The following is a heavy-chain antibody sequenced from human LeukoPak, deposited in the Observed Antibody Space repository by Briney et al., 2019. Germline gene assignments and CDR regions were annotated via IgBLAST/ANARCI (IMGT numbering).Heavy chain of an antibody. CDR2: ISYDGSNK. J-gene: IGHJ4*02. Sequence: GGSLRLSCAASGFTFSSYGMHWVRQAPGKGLEWVAVISYDGSNKYYADSVKGRFTISRDNSKNTLYLQMNSLRAEDTAVYYCAKGGRRVVGYFDYWGQGTLVTVSS. D-gene: IGHD2-15*01. CDR3: AKGGRRVVGYFDY. CDR1: GFTFSSYG. V-gene: IGHV3-30*18.